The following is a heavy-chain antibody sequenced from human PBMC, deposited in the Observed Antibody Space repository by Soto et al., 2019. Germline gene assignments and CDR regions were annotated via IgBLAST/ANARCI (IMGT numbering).Heavy chain of an antibody. J-gene: IGHJ4*02. D-gene: IGHD6-19*01. CDR1: GGTFSSYT. V-gene: IGHV1-69*02. Sequence: QVQLVQSGAEVKKPGSSVKVSCKASGGTFSSYTISWVRQAPGQGLEWMGRIIPILGIANYAQKFQGRVTLTADKSTSTAYMARSSLRSEDTAVYYYDSSAVAGSLYWGQGTLVTVSS. CDR3: DSSAVAGSLY. CDR2: IIPILGIA.